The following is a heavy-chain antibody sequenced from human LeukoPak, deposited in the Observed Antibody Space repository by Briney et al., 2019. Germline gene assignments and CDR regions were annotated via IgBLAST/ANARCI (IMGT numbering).Heavy chain of an antibody. V-gene: IGHV3-48*04. CDR3: ARVFSFGLHQTPPRNWFDP. Sequence: PGGSLRLSCAASGFTFSSYSMNWVRQAPGKGLEWVSYISSSSSTIYYADSVKGRFTISRDNAKNSLYLQMNSLRAEDTAVYYCARVFSFGLHQTPPRNWFDPWGPGTLVTVSS. J-gene: IGHJ5*02. CDR2: ISSSSSTI. CDR1: GFTFSSYS. D-gene: IGHD3/OR15-3a*01.